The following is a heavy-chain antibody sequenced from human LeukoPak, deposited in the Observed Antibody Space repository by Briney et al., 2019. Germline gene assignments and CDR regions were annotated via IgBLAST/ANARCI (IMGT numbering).Heavy chain of an antibody. D-gene: IGHD4-23*01. J-gene: IGHJ3*02. CDR2: IYYSGST. Sequence: SETLSLTCTVSGGSISSGDYYWSWIRQPPGKGLEWIGYIYYSGSTYYNPSLKGRVTISVDTSKNQFSLKLSSVTAADTAVYYCARAGDYGGNLRGDAFDIWGQGTMVTVSS. CDR1: GGSISSGDYY. V-gene: IGHV4-30-4*01. CDR3: ARAGDYGGNLRGDAFDI.